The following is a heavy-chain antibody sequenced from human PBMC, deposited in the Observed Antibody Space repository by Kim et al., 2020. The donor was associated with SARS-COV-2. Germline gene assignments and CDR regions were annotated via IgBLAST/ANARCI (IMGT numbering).Heavy chain of an antibody. D-gene: IGHD6-13*01. CDR3: AIDLQQLVRSMDV. J-gene: IGHJ6*02. Sequence: ADSVKGRITISRNNSKNTLDLQMNSLRAEDTAVYYCAIDLQQLVRSMDVWGQGTTVTVSS. V-gene: IGHV3-30*07.